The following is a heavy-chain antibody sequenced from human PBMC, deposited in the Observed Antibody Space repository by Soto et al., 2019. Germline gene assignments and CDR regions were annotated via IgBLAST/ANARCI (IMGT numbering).Heavy chain of an antibody. V-gene: IGHV3-30*18. CDR1: GFTFSSYG. CDR2: ISYDGSNK. D-gene: IGHD3-10*01. Sequence: GGSLRLSCAASGFTFSSYGMHWVRQAPGKGLEWVAVISYDGSNKYYADSVKGRFTISRDNSKNTLYLQMNSLRAEDTAVYYCAKVSVSPEFYYYYYMDVWGKGTTVTVSS. J-gene: IGHJ6*03. CDR3: AKVSVSPEFYYYYYMDV.